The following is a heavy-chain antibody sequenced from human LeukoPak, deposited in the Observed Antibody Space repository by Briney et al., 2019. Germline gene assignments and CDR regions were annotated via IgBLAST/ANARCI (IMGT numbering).Heavy chain of an antibody. D-gene: IGHD3-10*01. CDR1: GFTFSSYV. CDR3: AKGRYYGSGSYLNSLDY. V-gene: IGHV3-23*01. Sequence: GGSLRLSCAASGFTFSSYVMSWVRQAPGKGLEWVSLISGSGDITNYADPVKGRFTISRDNSKNTLYLQLNSLRAEDTAVYSCAKGRYYGSGSYLNSLDYWGQGTLVTVSS. J-gene: IGHJ4*02. CDR2: ISGSGDIT.